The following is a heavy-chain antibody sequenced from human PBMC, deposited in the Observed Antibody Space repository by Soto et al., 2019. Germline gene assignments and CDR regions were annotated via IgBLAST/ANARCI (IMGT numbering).Heavy chain of an antibody. Sequence: QVQLVQSGAEVKKPGASVKVSCKASGYTFTSYAMHWVRQAPGQRLEWMGWINAGNGNKKYSQKFQGRVTITRDTSASTAYMELSSLRSEDTAVYYCARVASKVAGYWGQGTLVTVSS. J-gene: IGHJ4*02. CDR1: GYTFTSYA. V-gene: IGHV1-3*01. CDR3: ARVASKVAGY. CDR2: INAGNGNK.